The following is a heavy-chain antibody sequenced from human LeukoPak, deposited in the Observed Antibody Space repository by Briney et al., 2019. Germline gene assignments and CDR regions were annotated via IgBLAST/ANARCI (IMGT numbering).Heavy chain of an antibody. Sequence: PGGSLRLSCAASGFTFSSYWLHWVRQAPGKGLMWVSRINYDGNITTSADSVKGRFTTSRDNTKNTLFLQMNSLRDEDTAVYYCAREVPGRRYFDYWGQGTQVTASS. CDR3: AREVPGRRYFDY. V-gene: IGHV3-74*01. J-gene: IGHJ4*02. D-gene: IGHD6-19*01. CDR2: INYDGNIT. CDR1: GFTFSSYW.